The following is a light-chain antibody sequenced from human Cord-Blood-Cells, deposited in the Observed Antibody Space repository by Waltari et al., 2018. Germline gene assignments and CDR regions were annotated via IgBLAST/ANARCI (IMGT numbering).Light chain of an antibody. Sequence: SYELTQPPSVSVSPGQTARITCSGAALPTKYAYWYQQKSGQAPVLVIYEDSKRPSGIPERFSGSSSGTMATLTISGAQVEDVADYYCYSTDSSGNHSVFGTGTKVTVL. CDR3: YSTDSSGNHSV. J-gene: IGLJ1*01. CDR2: EDS. CDR1: ALPTKY. V-gene: IGLV3-10*01.